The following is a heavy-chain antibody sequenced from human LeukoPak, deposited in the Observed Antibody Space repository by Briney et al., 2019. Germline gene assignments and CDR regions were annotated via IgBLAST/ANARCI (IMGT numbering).Heavy chain of an antibody. J-gene: IGHJ6*02. CDR3: ARDRVVVVPAAILRSTYYYYYGMDV. D-gene: IGHD2-2*02. V-gene: IGHV3-30*03. CDR2: ISYDGSNK. Sequence: GRSLRLSCAASGFTFSSYGMHWVRQAPGKGLEWVAVISYDGSNKYYADSVKGRFTISRDNSKNTLYLQMNSLRAEDTAVYYCARDRVVVVPAAILRSTYYYYYGMDVWGQGTTVTVSS. CDR1: GFTFSSYG.